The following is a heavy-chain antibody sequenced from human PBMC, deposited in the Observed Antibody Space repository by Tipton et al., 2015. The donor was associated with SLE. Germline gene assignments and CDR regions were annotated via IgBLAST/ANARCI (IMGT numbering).Heavy chain of an antibody. D-gene: IGHD6-19*01. CDR1: GGSISSHY. J-gene: IGHJ1*01. CDR3: AREGSGGYFQH. V-gene: IGHV4-4*08. Sequence: TLSLTCTVSGGSISSHYWSWIRQPPGKGLEWIGYIYTSGSTNYNPSRKSRVTISVDTSKNQFSLKLSSVTAADTAVYYCAREGSGGYFQHWGQGTLVTVSS. CDR2: IYTSGST.